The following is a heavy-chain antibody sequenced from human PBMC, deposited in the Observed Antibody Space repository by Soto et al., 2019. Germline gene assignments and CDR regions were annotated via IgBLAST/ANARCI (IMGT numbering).Heavy chain of an antibody. J-gene: IGHJ6*03. CDR2: ISAFNGNT. Sequence: QDQLVQSGAEVKKPGASVTVSCKASGYSFTNYGVTWVRQAPGQGLEWMGWISAFNGNTHYAQNPKGRATMTTDASTSTAYMELRSLRSDDTAVYYCARDRGVAPPVAGNTHYYYYMDVWGKGTTVTVSS. CDR3: ARDRGVAPPVAGNTHYYYYMDV. D-gene: IGHD6-19*01. CDR1: GYSFTNYG. V-gene: IGHV1-18*01.